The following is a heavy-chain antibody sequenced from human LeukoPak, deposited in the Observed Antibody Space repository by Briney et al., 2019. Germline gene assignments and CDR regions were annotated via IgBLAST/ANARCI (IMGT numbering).Heavy chain of an antibody. V-gene: IGHV4-34*01. CDR3: ARDVWYHARRYYYYMDV. D-gene: IGHD2-8*01. CDR1: GGSFSGYY. CDR2: INHSGST. Sequence: PSETLSLTCAVYGGSFSGYYWSWIRQPPGKGREWIGEINHSGSTNYNPSLKSRVTISVDTSKNQFSLQLSSVTAADTAVYYCARDVWYHARRYYYYMDVWGKGTTVTVSS. J-gene: IGHJ6*03.